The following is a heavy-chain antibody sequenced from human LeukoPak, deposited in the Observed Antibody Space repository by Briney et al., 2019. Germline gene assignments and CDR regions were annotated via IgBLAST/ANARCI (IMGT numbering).Heavy chain of an antibody. V-gene: IGHV1-8*01. Sequence: ASVKVSCKASGYTFTSYDINWVRQAPGQGLEWMGWMNPNGGNTGYAQKFQGRVTMTRNTSISTAYMELSSLRPEDTAVYYCARADTSYYYYYMDICGKRTTVSISS. CDR2: MNPNGGNT. CDR3: ARADTSYYYYYMDI. J-gene: IGHJ6*03. CDR1: GYTFTSYD.